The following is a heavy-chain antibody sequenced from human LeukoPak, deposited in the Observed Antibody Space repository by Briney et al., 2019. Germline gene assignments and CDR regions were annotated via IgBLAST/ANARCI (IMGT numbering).Heavy chain of an antibody. Sequence: KPSETLSLTCTVSGGSISISSYYWGWIRQPPGKGLEWIGIIYYSGSTYYNPSLKSRLTISVDTSKNQFSLKLSSVTATDTAVYYCARRGYCSSTSCYEYWFDPWGQGTLVTVSS. D-gene: IGHD2-2*01. CDR2: IYYSGST. J-gene: IGHJ5*02. CDR3: ARRGYCSSTSCYEYWFDP. V-gene: IGHV4-39*01. CDR1: GGSISISSYY.